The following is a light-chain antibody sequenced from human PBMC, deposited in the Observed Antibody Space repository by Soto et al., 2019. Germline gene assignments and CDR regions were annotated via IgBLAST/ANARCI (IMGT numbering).Light chain of an antibody. CDR2: DVS. CDR3: SSYTTSSTLGV. CDR1: SGDVGGYNF. J-gene: IGLJ1*01. V-gene: IGLV2-14*01. Sequence: QSALTQPASVSGSPGQSITISCTGTSGDVGGYNFVSWFQQHPGKAPKLIIYDVSNRPSGVSNRFSGSKSGNTASLTISGLQTEDEADYYCSSYTTSSTLGVFGTGTKLTVL.